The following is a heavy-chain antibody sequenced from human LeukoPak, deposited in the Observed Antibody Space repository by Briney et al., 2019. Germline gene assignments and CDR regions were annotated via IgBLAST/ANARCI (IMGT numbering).Heavy chain of an antibody. Sequence: PGGSLRLSCAASGFTFNKYAMSWVRQAPGKGLEWVSTMTADGDATYYADSVKGRFTISRDNSKNTLSLEMNSLTVDDTAVYFCAKPHLFGVVMRFDYWGQGTLVAVSS. CDR2: MTADGDAT. J-gene: IGHJ4*02. D-gene: IGHD3-3*01. CDR1: GFTFNKYA. V-gene: IGHV3-23*01. CDR3: AKPHLFGVVMRFDY.